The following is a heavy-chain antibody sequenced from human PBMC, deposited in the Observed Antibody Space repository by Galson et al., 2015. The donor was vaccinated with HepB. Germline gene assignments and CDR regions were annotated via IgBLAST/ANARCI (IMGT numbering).Heavy chain of an antibody. J-gene: IGHJ3*02. D-gene: IGHD4-17*01. CDR2: VVVGSGNT. CDR3: AAIEGYGDRNWDDAFEI. Sequence: SCKASGFTFTSSAVQWVRQARGPRLEWIGWVVVGSGNTNYAQKFQERVTITRDMSTSTAYMELSSLRSEDTAVYYCAAIEGYGDRNWDDAFEIWGQGTMVTVSS. CDR1: GFTFTSSA. V-gene: IGHV1-58*01.